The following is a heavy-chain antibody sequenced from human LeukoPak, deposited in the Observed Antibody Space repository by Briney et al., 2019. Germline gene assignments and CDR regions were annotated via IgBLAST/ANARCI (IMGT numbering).Heavy chain of an antibody. D-gene: IGHD3-22*01. Sequence: GGSLRLSCAASGFTFSSYWMHWVRQAPGKGLVWVSRINSDGSSTSYADSVKGRFTISRDNAKNTLYLQMNSLRAEDTAVYYCAREITMIANRQPFDYWGQGTLVTVSS. CDR1: GFTFSSYW. CDR3: AREITMIANRQPFDY. CDR2: INSDGSST. V-gene: IGHV3-74*01. J-gene: IGHJ4*02.